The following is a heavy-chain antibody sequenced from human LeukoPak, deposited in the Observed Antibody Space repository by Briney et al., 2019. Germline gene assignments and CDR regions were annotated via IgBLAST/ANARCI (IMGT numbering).Heavy chain of an antibody. CDR2: ISGTGADT. CDR1: GFSFSNYA. J-gene: IGHJ4*02. Sequence: GGSLRLSCAASGFSFSNYAMSWVRQAPGKGLEGVSAISGTGADTYYADSVKGRFTISRDNTKDTLYLQMNTLRAEDTAVFYCAKRPSAYCSDGGCYFNYWGQGTLVTVSS. D-gene: IGHD2-8*01. V-gene: IGHV3-23*01. CDR3: AKRPSAYCSDGGCYFNY.